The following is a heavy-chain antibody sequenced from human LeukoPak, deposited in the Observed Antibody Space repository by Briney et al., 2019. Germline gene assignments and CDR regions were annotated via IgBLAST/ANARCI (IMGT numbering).Heavy chain of an antibody. Sequence: PGGSLRLSCAASGFTFSNYSMNWVRQAPGKGLEWVSSISSSSSYIYYADSVKGRFTISRDNAKNSLYLQMNSLRAEGTAVYYCLGYCSSTSCYTDYWGQGTLVTVSS. CDR1: GFTFSNYS. V-gene: IGHV3-21*01. D-gene: IGHD2-2*02. CDR3: LGYCSSTSCYTDY. J-gene: IGHJ4*02. CDR2: ISSSSSYI.